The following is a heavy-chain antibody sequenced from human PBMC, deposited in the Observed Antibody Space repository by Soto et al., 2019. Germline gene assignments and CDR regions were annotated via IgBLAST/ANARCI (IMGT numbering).Heavy chain of an antibody. CDR3: ARVPAANSNYYYYGMDV. Sequence: GSLRLSGAASVFTFSSYGMHWVRQGPGKGLEWVAIIWYDGSNKYYADSVKGRFSISRDNSKNTLYLQMNSLRAEDTAVYYCARVPAANSNYYYYGMDVWGQGTTVTVSS. D-gene: IGHD2-2*01. V-gene: IGHV3-33*01. CDR2: IWYDGSNK. CDR1: VFTFSSYG. J-gene: IGHJ6*02.